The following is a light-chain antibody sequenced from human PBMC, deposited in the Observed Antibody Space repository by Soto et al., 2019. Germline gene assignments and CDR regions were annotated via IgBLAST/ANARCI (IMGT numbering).Light chain of an antibody. CDR1: HSVSSSY. CDR3: QQYGYSFWT. V-gene: IGKV3-20*01. CDR2: SAS. Sequence: EIVWTQSPATMSLSPGERATLSCRVGHSVSSSYLAWYQQKPGQAPRLLLYSASSRATGIPDRFSGSGSGTDYTLTISRLQTEDSAVYYCQQYGYSFWTFGQGTKVDIK. J-gene: IGKJ1*01.